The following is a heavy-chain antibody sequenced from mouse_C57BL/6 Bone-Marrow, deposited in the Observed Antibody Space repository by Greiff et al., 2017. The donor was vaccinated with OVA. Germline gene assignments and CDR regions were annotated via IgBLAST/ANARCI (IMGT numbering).Heavy chain of an antibody. V-gene: IGHV1-15*01. CDR1: GYTFTDYE. J-gene: IGHJ1*03. Sequence: QVQLQQSGAELVRPGASVTLSCKASGYTFTDYEMHWVKQTPVHGLEWIGAIDPETGGTAYNQKFKGKAILTADKSSSTAYMELRSLTSEDSAVYYCTRRAQLRSWYFDVWGTGTTVTVSS. CDR3: TRRAQLRSWYFDV. D-gene: IGHD4-1*02. CDR2: IDPETGGT.